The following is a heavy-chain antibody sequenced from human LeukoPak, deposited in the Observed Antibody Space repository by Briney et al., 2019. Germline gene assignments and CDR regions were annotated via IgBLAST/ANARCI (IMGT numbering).Heavy chain of an antibody. V-gene: IGHV4-59*01. CDR2: IYYSGST. CDR3: ASRSSIWSGYQDTLYYFDS. D-gene: IGHD3-3*01. Sequence: PSETLSLTCIVSGGSISSYYWSWIRQPPGKGLEWIGDIYYSGSTNYNPSLKSRVTISVDTSKNQFSLKLSSVTAADTAVYYCASRSSIWSGYQDTLYYFDSWGQGTLVTVSS. CDR1: GGSISSYY. J-gene: IGHJ4*02.